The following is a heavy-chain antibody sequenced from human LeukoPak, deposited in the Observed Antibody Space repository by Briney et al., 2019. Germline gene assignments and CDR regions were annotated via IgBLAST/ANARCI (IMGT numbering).Heavy chain of an antibody. J-gene: IGHJ3*02. D-gene: IGHD6-19*01. Sequence: SETLSLTCTVSGGSNSSNYWSWLRQPPGKGLEWIGYIYYSGSSDYNPSLKRRVTISIDTSKNQFSLKLSSVTAADTAVYYCARDSWLGQRGAFDIWGQGKMVTVSS. CDR1: GGSNSSNY. V-gene: IGHV4-59*01. CDR2: IYYSGSS. CDR3: ARDSWLGQRGAFDI.